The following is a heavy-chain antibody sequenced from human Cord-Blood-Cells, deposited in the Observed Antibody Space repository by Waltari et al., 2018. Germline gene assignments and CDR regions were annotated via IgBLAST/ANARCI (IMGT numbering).Heavy chain of an antibody. CDR1: GFTFSSYE. J-gene: IGHJ6*02. Sequence: EVQLVESGGGLVQPGGSLRLSCAASGFTFSSYEMNWVRQAPGQGLEWVSYISSSGSTIYDADSVKGRFTISRDNAKNSLYLQMNSLRAEDTAVYYCARDYSSGWYYYYYYGMDVWGQGTTVTVSS. D-gene: IGHD6-19*01. V-gene: IGHV3-48*03. CDR2: ISSSGSTI. CDR3: ARDYSSGWYYYYYYGMDV.